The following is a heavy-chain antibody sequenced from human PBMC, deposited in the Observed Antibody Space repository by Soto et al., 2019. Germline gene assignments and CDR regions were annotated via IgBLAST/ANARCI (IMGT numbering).Heavy chain of an antibody. CDR3: ARERSYYYDSSGSDGMAV. V-gene: IGHV3-33*01. CDR2: IWYDGSNK. D-gene: IGHD3-22*01. Sequence: GGSLRLSCAASGFTFSSYGMHWVRQAPGKGLEWVALIWYDGSNKFYVDSVKGRFTISRDNSKNTLYLQMNSLRAEDTAVYYCARERSYYYDSSGSDGMAVWGQGTTVTVSS. CDR1: GFTFSSYG. J-gene: IGHJ6*02.